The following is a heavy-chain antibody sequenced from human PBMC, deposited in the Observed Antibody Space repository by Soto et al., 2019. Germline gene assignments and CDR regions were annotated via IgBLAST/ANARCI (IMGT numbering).Heavy chain of an antibody. V-gene: IGHV1-2*02. CDR2: IGPESGAT. CDR3: GRGRSGQIVVFY. Sequence: QVQLVQSGAEVKKPGASVKVSCKASGYTFTGHYIHWVRQAPEQGPEWMGEIGPESGATRYAQKFQGTVTMTRVMAITTVYMELNNLGPDDTAVYYCGRGRSGQIVVFYWGQGTQVTVSS. J-gene: IGHJ4*02. D-gene: IGHD1-26*01. CDR1: GYTFTGHY.